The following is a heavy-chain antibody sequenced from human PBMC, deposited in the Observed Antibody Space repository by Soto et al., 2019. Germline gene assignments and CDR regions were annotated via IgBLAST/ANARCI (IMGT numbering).Heavy chain of an antibody. V-gene: IGHV3-23*01. J-gene: IGHJ4*02. D-gene: IGHD3-10*01. Sequence: PGGSLRLSCAASGFTFSSYAMSWVRQAPGKGLEWVSAISGSGGSTYYADSVKGRFTISRDNSKNTLYLQMNSLRAEDTAVYYCATLLWFGELLPFDYWGQGTLVTVSS. CDR2: ISGSGGST. CDR1: GFTFSSYA. CDR3: ATLLWFGELLPFDY.